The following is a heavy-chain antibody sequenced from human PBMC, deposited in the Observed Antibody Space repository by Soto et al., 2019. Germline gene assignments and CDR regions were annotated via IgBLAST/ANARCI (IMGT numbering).Heavy chain of an antibody. CDR3: ARGLVGYCTNGVCSHFDY. Sequence: PLAASETLSLTCAVYGGSFSGYYWSWIRQPPGKGLEWIGEINHSGSTNYNPSLKSRVTISVDTSKNQFSLKLSSVTAADTAVYYCARGLVGYCTNGVCSHFDYWGQGTLVTVSS. J-gene: IGHJ4*02. V-gene: IGHV4-34*01. CDR2: INHSGST. CDR1: GGSFSGYY. D-gene: IGHD2-8*01.